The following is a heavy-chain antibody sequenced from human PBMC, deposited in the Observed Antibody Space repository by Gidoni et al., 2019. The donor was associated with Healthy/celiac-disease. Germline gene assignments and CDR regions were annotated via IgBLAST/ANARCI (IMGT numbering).Heavy chain of an antibody. CDR2: IDSSRST. D-gene: IGHD3-9*01. V-gene: IGHV4-39*07. Sequence: QPQLQESGSALVKPSVTLSLTCTVAACSTSSRRYYWGRIRQPPGKGLGWIGSIDSSRSTYYDPSLKSRVTRSIDTSKDQFSLELRSVTAADTAVYYCARGYYDILPGYYNPFDYWGQGTLVTVSS. J-gene: IGHJ4*02. CDR1: ACSTSSRRYY. CDR3: ARGYYDILPGYYNPFDY.